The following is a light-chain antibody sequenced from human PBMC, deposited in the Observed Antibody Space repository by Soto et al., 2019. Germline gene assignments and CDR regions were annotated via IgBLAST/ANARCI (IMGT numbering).Light chain of an antibody. J-gene: IGLJ3*02. Sequence: QSALTQPASVSGSPGQSITISCTGTSRDFSDHNHVYWYQHLPGTAPKLLIYRNYLRPSGVPDRFSASKSATSASLAISGLRSDDEADYYCGAWDDSLSGWVFGGGTKLTVL. CDR2: RNY. CDR1: SRDFSDHNH. V-gene: IGLV1-47*01. CDR3: GAWDDSLSGWV.